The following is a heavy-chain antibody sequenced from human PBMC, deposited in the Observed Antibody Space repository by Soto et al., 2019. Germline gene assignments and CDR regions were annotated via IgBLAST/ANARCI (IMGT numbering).Heavy chain of an antibody. CDR3: ARVYYYVSGSYLPPDV. J-gene: IGHJ6*02. D-gene: IGHD3-10*01. CDR1: GGCFSGYY. Sequence: ASETLSLTCAVYGGCFSGYYWSWIRQPPGKGLEWIGEINHSGSTNYNPSLKSRVTISVDTSKNQFSLKLSSVTAADTAVYYCARVYYYVSGSYLPPDVWGQGTTVPFSS. CDR2: INHSGST. V-gene: IGHV4-34*01.